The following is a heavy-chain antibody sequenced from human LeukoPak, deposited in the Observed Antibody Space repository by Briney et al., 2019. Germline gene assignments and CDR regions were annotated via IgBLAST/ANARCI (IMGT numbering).Heavy chain of an antibody. CDR3: ARAGYCSGGSCIRSFDP. D-gene: IGHD2-15*01. CDR2: ISSGGSSI. J-gene: IGHJ5*02. Sequence: GGSLRLSCAASGFTFSRYEMNWVRQAPGKGLEWVSYISSGGSSIFYADSVKGRFTISRDNAKNSLYLQMNSLRAEDTAVYYCARAGYCSGGSCIRSFDPWGQGTLVTVSS. V-gene: IGHV3-48*03. CDR1: GFTFSRYE.